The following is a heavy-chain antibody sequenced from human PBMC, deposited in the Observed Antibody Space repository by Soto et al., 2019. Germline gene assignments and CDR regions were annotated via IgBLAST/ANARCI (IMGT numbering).Heavy chain of an antibody. J-gene: IGHJ6*02. D-gene: IGHD5-12*01. V-gene: IGHV1-2*04. Sequence: ASVKVSCKASGYTFTGYYMHWVRQAPGEGLERMGWINPNSGGTNYAQKFQGWVTMTRDTSISTAYMELSRLRSDDTAVYYCARGRRRIVSKSPGTNDYYYGMDVWYQGTTVTVS. CDR1: GYTFTGYY. CDR2: INPNSGGT. CDR3: ARGRRRIVSKSPGTNDYYYGMDV.